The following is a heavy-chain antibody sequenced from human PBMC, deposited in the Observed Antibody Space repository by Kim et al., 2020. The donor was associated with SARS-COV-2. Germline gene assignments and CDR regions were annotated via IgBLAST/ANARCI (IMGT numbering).Heavy chain of an antibody. Sequence: GGSLRLSCAASGFTFSSYAMSWVRQAPGKGLEWVSAISGSGGSTYYADSVKGRFTISRDNSKNTLYLQMNSLRAEDTAVYYCAKPDYYGSGSYGDYWGQGTLVTVSS. CDR1: GFTFSSYA. D-gene: IGHD3-10*01. CDR3: AKPDYYGSGSYGDY. V-gene: IGHV3-23*01. CDR2: ISGSGGST. J-gene: IGHJ4*02.